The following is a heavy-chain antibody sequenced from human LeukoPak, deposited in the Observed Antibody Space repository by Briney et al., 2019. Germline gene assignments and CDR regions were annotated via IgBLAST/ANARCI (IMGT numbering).Heavy chain of an antibody. V-gene: IGHV3-23*01. D-gene: IGHD6-19*01. CDR2: IGNNGGGI. J-gene: IGHJ4*02. CDR1: GFTFSTYT. Sequence: GGSLRLSCAASGFTFSTYTMYWVRHPPGKRLEWVSIIGNNGGGIHYADSVKGRFTISRDNFKNALYLQMNSLRAEDTAVYYCAKATDCRVAGVLDYWGQGTLVTVSS. CDR3: AKATDCRVAGVLDY.